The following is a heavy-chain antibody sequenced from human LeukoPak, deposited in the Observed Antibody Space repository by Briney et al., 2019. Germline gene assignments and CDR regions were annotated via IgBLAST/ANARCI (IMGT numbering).Heavy chain of an antibody. CDR1: GFTFSSYA. J-gene: IGHJ6*02. V-gene: IGHV3-23*01. CDR2: ISGSGGST. Sequence: GGSLRLSCAASGFTFSSYAMSWVRQAPGKGLEWVSAISGSGGSTYYADSVKGRFTISRDNSKNTPYLQMNSLRAEDTAVYYCAKHIVGATGYYYYGMDVWGQGTTVTVSS. D-gene: IGHD1-26*01. CDR3: AKHIVGATGYYYYGMDV.